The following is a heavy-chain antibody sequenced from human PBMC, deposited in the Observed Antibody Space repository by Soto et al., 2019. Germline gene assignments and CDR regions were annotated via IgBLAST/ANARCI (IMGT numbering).Heavy chain of an antibody. V-gene: IGHV3-30-3*01. CDR3: ARDLVDSSGWYDGPPQDYYGMDV. J-gene: IGHJ6*02. CDR1: GFTFSSYA. CDR2: ISYDGSNK. Sequence: QVQLVESGGGVVQPGRSLRLSCAASGFTFSSYAMHWVRQAPGKGLEWVAVISYDGSNKYYADSVKGRFTISRDNSKNTLYLQMNSLRAEDTVVYYCARDLVDSSGWYDGPPQDYYGMDVWGQGTTVTVSS. D-gene: IGHD6-19*01.